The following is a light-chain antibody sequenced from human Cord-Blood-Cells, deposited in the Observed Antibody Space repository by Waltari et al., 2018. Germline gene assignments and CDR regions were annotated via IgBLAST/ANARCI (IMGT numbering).Light chain of an antibody. V-gene: IGKV4-1*01. J-gene: IGKJ4*01. Sequence: DIVMTQSPDSLAVSLGERATINCKSSQSVLYSSNNKNYLAWYQQKPGQPTKLLIYWSSTRESGVPDRVSGSGSGTDFTLTISSLQAEDVAVYYCQQYYSTPLTFGGGTKVEIK. CDR2: WSS. CDR1: QSVLYSSNNKNY. CDR3: QQYYSTPLT.